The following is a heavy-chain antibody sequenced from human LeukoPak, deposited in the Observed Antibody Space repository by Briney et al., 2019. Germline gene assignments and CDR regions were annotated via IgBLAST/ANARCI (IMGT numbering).Heavy chain of an antibody. CDR3: ARHGEDIVVVPADYYYYYMDV. D-gene: IGHD2-2*01. CDR1: GYTFTSYG. Sequence: GASVKVSSKASGYTFTSYGICWVRQAPGQGLEWMGCVSAYNGKTNYAQKRQSRVTMTTDTSTRTAYTELRSLRSDDTAVYYCARHGEDIVVVPADYYYYYMDVWGKGTTVTVSS. J-gene: IGHJ6*03. CDR2: VSAYNGKT. V-gene: IGHV1-18*01.